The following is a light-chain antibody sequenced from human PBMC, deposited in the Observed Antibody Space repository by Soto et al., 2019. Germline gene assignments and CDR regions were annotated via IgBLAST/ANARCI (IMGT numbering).Light chain of an antibody. CDR1: SSDVGGYNY. Sequence: QSALTQPASVSGSPGQSITISCTGTSSDVGGYNYVSWYQQHPGKAPKLMIYDVSNRLSGVSNRFSGSKSGNTASLTISGLQAEDEADYYCGSYTSSSTVIFGGGTKLTVL. J-gene: IGLJ2*01. CDR2: DVS. CDR3: GSYTSSSTVI. V-gene: IGLV2-14*03.